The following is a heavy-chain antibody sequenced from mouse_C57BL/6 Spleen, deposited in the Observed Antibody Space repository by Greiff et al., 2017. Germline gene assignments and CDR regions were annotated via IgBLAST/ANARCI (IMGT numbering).Heavy chain of an antibody. J-gene: IGHJ3*01. V-gene: IGHV1-82*01. CDR2: IYPGDGDT. Sequence: VKLQQSGPELVKPGASVKISCKASGYAFSSSWMNWVKQRPGQGLEWIGRIYPGDGDTNYNGKFKGKATLTADQSSSTAYMQLSSLTSEDSAVYFFAKWGGSSGSGGFAYWGQGTLVTVSA. D-gene: IGHD3-2*02. CDR3: AKWGGSSGSGGFAY. CDR1: GYAFSSSW.